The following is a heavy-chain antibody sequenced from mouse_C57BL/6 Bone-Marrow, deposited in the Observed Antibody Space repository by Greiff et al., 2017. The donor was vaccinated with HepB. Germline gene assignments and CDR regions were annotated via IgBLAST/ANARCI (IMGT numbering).Heavy chain of an antibody. Sequence: VQLQESGAELVRPGASVTLSCKASGYTFTDYEMHWVKQTPVHGLEWIGAIDPDTGGTAYNQKFKSKAILTADKSSSTAYMELRSLTSEDSAVYYCTRCAFGVWGTGTSVTVSS. CDR1: GYTFTDYE. V-gene: IGHV1-15*01. CDR2: IDPDTGGT. J-gene: IGHJ1*03. CDR3: TRCAFGV.